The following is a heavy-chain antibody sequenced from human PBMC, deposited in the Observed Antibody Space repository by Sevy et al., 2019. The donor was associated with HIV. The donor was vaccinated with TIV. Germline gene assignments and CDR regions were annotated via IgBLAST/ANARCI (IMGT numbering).Heavy chain of an antibody. CDR3: ARTSDTAMIFDY. CDR1: GGSISSGGYY. CDR2: IYYSGST. V-gene: IGHV4-31*03. Sequence: SETLSLTCTVSGGSISSGGYYWSWIRQHPGKGLEWIGYIYYSGSTYYNPSLKSRVSISVDTSKNQFSLKLSSVTAADTAVYYCARTSDTAMIFDYWGQGTLVIVSS. J-gene: IGHJ4*02. D-gene: IGHD5-18*01.